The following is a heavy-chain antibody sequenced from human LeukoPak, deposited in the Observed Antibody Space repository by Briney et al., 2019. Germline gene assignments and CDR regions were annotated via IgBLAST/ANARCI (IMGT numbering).Heavy chain of an antibody. CDR1: EFTVTTNH. CDR3: AKGVIVGATTSDY. CDR2: ISGSGGST. Sequence: GRSLRLSCEASEFTVTTNHMSWVRQAPGKGLEWVSAISGSGGSTHYTDSVKGRFTISRDNSKNTLYLQMNSLRAEDTAVYYCAKGVIVGATTSDYWGQGTLVTVSS. J-gene: IGHJ4*02. D-gene: IGHD1-26*01. V-gene: IGHV3-23*01.